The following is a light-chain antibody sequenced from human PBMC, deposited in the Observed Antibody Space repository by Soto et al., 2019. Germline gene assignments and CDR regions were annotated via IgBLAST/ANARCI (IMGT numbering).Light chain of an antibody. CDR3: QKYNSAPLT. CDR2: AAS. Sequence: DIQMTQSPSSLSASFGDRVTMTCRASQGIGSYLAWFQQRPGNTPKLLIYAASTLQSGVPSRFRGSGSGTDFTLTISSLQPEDVATYYCQKYNSAPLTFGGGTRVEIK. J-gene: IGKJ4*01. CDR1: QGIGSY. V-gene: IGKV1-27*01.